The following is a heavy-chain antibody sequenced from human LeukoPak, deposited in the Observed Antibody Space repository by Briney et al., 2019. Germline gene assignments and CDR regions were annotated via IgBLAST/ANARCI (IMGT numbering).Heavy chain of an antibody. J-gene: IGHJ6*03. CDR2: ISVDNGNT. CDR1: GYTFTSYG. CDR3: ARTGGDSRVYYNYMDV. V-gene: IGHV1-18*01. D-gene: IGHD4-17*01. Sequence: GASVKVSCKVSGYTFTSYGISWVRQAPGQGLEWMGWISVDNGNTNYAQKVQGRVTMTTDTSTSTAYMELRSLRSDDTAVYCCARTGGDSRVYYNYMDVWGKGTTVTVSS.